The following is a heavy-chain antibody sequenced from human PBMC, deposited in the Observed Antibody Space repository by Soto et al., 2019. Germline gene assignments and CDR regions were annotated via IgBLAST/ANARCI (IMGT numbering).Heavy chain of an antibody. V-gene: IGHV3-33*01. D-gene: IGHD1-26*01. Sequence: GVSLILSCAASGFTFTNYGMHWVRQAPGKGLEWVAVIWYDGSNRFYADSVKGRFTISKDNSQNMLYLQMHSLRPEDTAVYYCRRDQYGGSRYYFDDWGQGT. CDR3: RRDQYGGSRYYFDD. CDR2: IWYDGSNR. CDR1: GFTFTNYG. J-gene: IGHJ4*02.